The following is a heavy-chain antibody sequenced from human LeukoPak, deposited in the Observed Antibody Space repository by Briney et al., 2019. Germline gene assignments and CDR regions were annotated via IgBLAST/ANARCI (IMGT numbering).Heavy chain of an antibody. Sequence: EASVKVSCKASGYTFTSYGISWVRQAPGQGLEWMGWISAYNGNTNYAQKLQGRVTMTTDTSTSTAYMELRSLRSDDTAVYYCARDRYDLWSGYYVKRDAFDIWGQGTMVTVSS. CDR2: ISAYNGNT. V-gene: IGHV1-18*01. J-gene: IGHJ3*02. CDR3: ARDRYDLWSGYYVKRDAFDI. D-gene: IGHD3-3*01. CDR1: GYTFTSYG.